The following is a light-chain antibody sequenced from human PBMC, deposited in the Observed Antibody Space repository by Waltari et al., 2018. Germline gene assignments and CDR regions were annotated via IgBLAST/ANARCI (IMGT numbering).Light chain of an antibody. V-gene: IGKV1-39*01. CDR2: GAY. J-gene: IGKJ4*01. CDR3: QQSYSTPLT. CDR1: QSISSF. Sequence: DIQMTQSPSSLSASVGDRFTITCRASQSISSFLNWYQQKPGKAPELLIYGAYSLQSGVPSRFSGTRSGTDFTLTITSLQPVDFATYYCQQSYSTPLTFGGGTKVEL.